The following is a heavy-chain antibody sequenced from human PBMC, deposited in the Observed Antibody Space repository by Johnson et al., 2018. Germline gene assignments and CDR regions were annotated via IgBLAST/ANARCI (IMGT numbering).Heavy chain of an antibody. CDR1: GGTFSTYA. J-gene: IGHJ3*02. CDR2: IVPIFHRP. V-gene: IGHV1-69*01. CDR3: ARGHDSGSDSLGNAFDI. D-gene: IGHD3-22*01. Sequence: QVQLVQSGAEVKRPGSSVRVSCRASGGTFSTYAISWVRQAPGQGLEWMGGIVPIFHRPDYAQNFQGRVSITADASTNTVHLELSTLRSADTAVYYCARGHDSGSDSLGNAFDIWGQGTLVTVSS.